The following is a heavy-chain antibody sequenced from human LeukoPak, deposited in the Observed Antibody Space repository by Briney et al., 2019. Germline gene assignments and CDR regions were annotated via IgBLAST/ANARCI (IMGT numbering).Heavy chain of an antibody. Sequence: SETLSLTCAVYGGSFSGYYWSWIRQPPGKGLEWIGEINHSGSTNYNPSLKSRVTISVDTSKNQFSLKLSSVTAADTAVYYCARGTRHVLRFLEWLSSIQHWGQGTLVTVSS. CDR2: INHSGST. CDR3: ARGTRHVLRFLEWLSSIQH. V-gene: IGHV4-34*01. CDR1: GGSFSGYY. J-gene: IGHJ1*01. D-gene: IGHD3-3*01.